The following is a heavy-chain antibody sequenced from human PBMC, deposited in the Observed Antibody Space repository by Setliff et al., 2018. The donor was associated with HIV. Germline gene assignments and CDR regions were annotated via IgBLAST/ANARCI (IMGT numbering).Heavy chain of an antibody. D-gene: IGHD5-12*01. J-gene: IGHJ3*02. CDR3: AVDRHAFDI. CDR1: GYTLTTYG. V-gene: IGHV7-4-1*02. CDR2: INTETGNP. Sequence: ASVKVSCKASGYTLTTYGISWVRQDPGQGPEWMGWINTETGNPMYAQGFRGRLVFSLDTSVNTAYLQINSLTPDDGGVYYCAVDRHAFDIWGQGTVVTVSS.